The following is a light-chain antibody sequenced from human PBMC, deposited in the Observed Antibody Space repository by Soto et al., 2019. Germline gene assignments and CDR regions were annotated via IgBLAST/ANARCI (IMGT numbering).Light chain of an antibody. V-gene: IGKV1-39*01. CDR2: AAS. J-gene: IGKJ1*01. Sequence: DIQMTQSPSTLSASVGDSVTITCRASQNIRNWLAWYQQKPGKVPKLLIYAASSLQSGVPSRFSGSGSGTDYTLTISSLQPEDFATYYCQQSYSTPWTFGQGTKVDIK. CDR1: QNIRNW. CDR3: QQSYSTPWT.